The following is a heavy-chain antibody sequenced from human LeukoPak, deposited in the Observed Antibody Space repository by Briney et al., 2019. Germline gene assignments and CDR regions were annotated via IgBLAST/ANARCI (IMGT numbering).Heavy chain of an antibody. CDR1: GYTLTSYD. V-gene: IGHV1-8*01. J-gene: IGHJ3*02. CDR2: MNPNSGNT. Sequence: GASVKVSCKASGYTLTSYDINWVRQATGQGLEWMGWMNPNSGNTGYAQKFQGRVTMTRNTSISTAYMELSSLRSEDTAVYYCARGHIPYDSSGYGNDAFDIWGQGTMVTVSS. CDR3: ARGHIPYDSSGYGNDAFDI. D-gene: IGHD3-22*01.